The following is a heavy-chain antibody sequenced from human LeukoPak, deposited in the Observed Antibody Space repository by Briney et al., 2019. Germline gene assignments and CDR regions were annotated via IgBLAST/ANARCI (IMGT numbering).Heavy chain of an antibody. CDR1: GFNLDDYG. V-gene: IGHV3-20*04. CDR3: ARRAGAYSHPYDY. CDR2: INWNGGST. J-gene: IGHJ4*02. D-gene: IGHD4/OR15-4a*01. Sequence: GGSLRLSCAASGFNLDDYGMSWVRQAPGKGLEWVSGINWNGGSTGYAEFVKGRFTISRDNAKNSLYLQMNSLRAEDTALYYCARRAGAYSHPYDYWGQGTLVTVSS.